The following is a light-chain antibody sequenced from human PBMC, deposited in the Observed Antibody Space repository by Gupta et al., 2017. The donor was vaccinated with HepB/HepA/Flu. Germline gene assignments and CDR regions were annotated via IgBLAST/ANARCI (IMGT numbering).Light chain of an antibody. Sequence: EIVMPQSPVTLSVSPGESAALSCRASQNSNNNLAWYQQKPGQAPRLLIFGASTRATGTPARFSGSGPGTDFVLTISSLQSEDSAVYYCQQYYTWPLTFGGGTQVEIK. CDR3: QQYYTWPLT. V-gene: IGKV3-15*01. J-gene: IGKJ4*02. CDR2: GAS. CDR1: QNSNNN.